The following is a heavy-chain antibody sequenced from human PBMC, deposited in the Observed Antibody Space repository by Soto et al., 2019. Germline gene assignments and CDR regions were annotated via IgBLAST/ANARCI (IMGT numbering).Heavy chain of an antibody. CDR3: ARDEGNDYGMDV. CDR2: IWYDGSNK. V-gene: IGHV3-33*01. CDR1: GFTFSSYG. D-gene: IGHD1-1*01. J-gene: IGHJ6*02. Sequence: ESGGGVVQPGRSLRLSCAASGFTFSSYGMHWVRQAPGKGLEWVAVIWYDGSNKYYADSVKGRFTISRDNSKNTLYLQMNSLRAEDTAVYYCARDEGNDYGMDVWGQGTTVTVSS.